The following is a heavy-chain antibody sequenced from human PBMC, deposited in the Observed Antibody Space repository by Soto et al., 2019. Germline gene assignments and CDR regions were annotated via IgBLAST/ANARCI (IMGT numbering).Heavy chain of an antibody. CDR1: GYTFTSYA. CDR3: ARSGSSSWYVLYYFDY. J-gene: IGHJ4*02. Sequence: QVQLVQSGAEVKKPGASVKVSCKASGYTFTSYARHWVRQAPGQRLEWMGWINAGNGNTKYSQKFQGRVTITRDTSASTAYMELSSLRSDDTAVYYCARSGSSSWYVLYYFDYWGQGTLVTVSS. CDR2: INAGNGNT. D-gene: IGHD6-13*01. V-gene: IGHV1-3*01.